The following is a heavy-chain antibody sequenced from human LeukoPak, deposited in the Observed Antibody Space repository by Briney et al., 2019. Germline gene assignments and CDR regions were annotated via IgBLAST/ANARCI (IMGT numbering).Heavy chain of an antibody. D-gene: IGHD3-10*01. Sequence: GASVKVSCKASGYTFTGYYMHWVRQTPGQGLEWMGWINPNSGGTNYAQKFQGRVTMTRDTSISTAYMELSRLRSDDTAVYYCARGYGSGSYYNPDFDYWGQGTLVTVSS. CDR3: ARGYGSGSYYNPDFDY. J-gene: IGHJ4*02. CDR2: INPNSGGT. CDR1: GYTFTGYY. V-gene: IGHV1-2*02.